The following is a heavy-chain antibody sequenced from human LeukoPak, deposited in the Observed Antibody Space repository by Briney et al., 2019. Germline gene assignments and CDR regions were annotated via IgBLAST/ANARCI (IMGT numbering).Heavy chain of an antibody. D-gene: IGHD1-20*01. V-gene: IGHV5-51*01. Sequence: AGESLKISCKGSGYSFTNYWIGWVRQMPGKGLEWMGNIYPTDSNTRYSPSFQGQVTISVDKSISTAYLQWSSLKASDTALYYCARHITGTTGIDYWGQGTLVTVSS. CDR3: ARHITGTTGIDY. CDR2: IYPTDSNT. J-gene: IGHJ4*02. CDR1: GYSFTNYW.